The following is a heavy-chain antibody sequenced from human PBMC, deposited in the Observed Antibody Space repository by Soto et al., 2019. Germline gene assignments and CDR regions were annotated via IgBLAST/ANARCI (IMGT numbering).Heavy chain of an antibody. J-gene: IGHJ6*02. CDR3: ARDQQLGAYYYGMDV. Sequence: EVQLVESGGGLVQPGGSLRLSCEASGSTFSTYNMNWVRQAPGKGLEWVSYISSSSTTIYYADSVKGRLTISRDNAKNSLYLEMNSLRDEDTAVYYCARDQQLGAYYYGMDVWGQGTTVTVSS. CDR2: ISSSSTTI. D-gene: IGHD6-13*01. CDR1: GSTFSTYN. V-gene: IGHV3-48*02.